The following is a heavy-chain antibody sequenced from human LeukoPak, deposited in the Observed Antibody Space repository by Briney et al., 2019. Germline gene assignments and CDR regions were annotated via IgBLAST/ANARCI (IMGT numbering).Heavy chain of an antibody. CDR3: ARGFPAYYDFWSVPDYYFDY. CDR1: GYTFTSYG. Sequence: ASVKVSCKASGYTFTSYGISWVRQAPGQGLEWMGWISAYNGNTNYAQKLQGRVTMTTDTSTSTAYMELRSLRSDDTAVYCCARGFPAYYDFWSVPDYYFDYWGQGTLVTVSS. J-gene: IGHJ4*02. D-gene: IGHD3-3*01. CDR2: ISAYNGNT. V-gene: IGHV1-18*01.